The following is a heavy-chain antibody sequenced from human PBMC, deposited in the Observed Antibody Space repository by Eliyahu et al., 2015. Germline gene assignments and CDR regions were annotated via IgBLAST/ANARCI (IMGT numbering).Heavy chain of an antibody. CDR1: GGTFSRYA. V-gene: IGHV1-69*01. D-gene: IGHD2-8*02. Sequence: QVQLVQSGTEVKKPGSSVKVSCKASGGTFSRYAINWVRQAPGQGLEWMGGITPIFGTPKYTQKFQGRVTIIADESTNTVYMELTSLRSEDTAIYYCAREGGDYCPGGTCFLLYWGQGTLVTVSS. J-gene: IGHJ4*02. CDR3: AREGGDYCPGGTCFLLY. CDR2: ITPIFGTP.